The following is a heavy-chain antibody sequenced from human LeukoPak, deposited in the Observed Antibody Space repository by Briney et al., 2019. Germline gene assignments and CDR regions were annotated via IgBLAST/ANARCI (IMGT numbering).Heavy chain of an antibody. J-gene: IGHJ4*02. CDR3: TTAITMVRGVIITYDY. V-gene: IGHV3-15*01. D-gene: IGHD3-10*01. Sequence: GGSLRLSCAASGFTFSSHWMSWVRQAPGKGLEWVGRIKSKTDGGTTDYAAPVKGRFTISRDDSKNTLYLQMNSLKTEDTAVYYCTTAITMVRGVIITYDYWGQGTLVTVSS. CDR1: GFTFSSHW. CDR2: IKSKTDGGTT.